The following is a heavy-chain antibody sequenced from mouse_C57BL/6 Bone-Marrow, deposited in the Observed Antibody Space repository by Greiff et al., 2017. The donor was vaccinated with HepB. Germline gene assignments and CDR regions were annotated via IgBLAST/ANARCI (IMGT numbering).Heavy chain of an antibody. D-gene: IGHD1-1*01. CDR1: GFTFSSYA. V-gene: IGHV5-4*01. CDR2: ISDGGGYT. CDR3: AREAITTGVDY. Sequence: EVQLVESGGGLVKPGGSLKLSCAASGFTFSSYAMTWVRQTPGKRLEWVATISDGGGYTYYQDNVKGRFTITRDNAKNNLYLQMSQLKSEDTAMYYCAREAITTGVDYWGQGTSVTVSS. J-gene: IGHJ4*01.